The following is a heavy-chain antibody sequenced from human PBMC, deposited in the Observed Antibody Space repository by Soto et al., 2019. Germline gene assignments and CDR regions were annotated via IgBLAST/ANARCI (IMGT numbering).Heavy chain of an antibody. CDR3: ASSSTVLLPTAMTGWFDP. CDR1: GGSISSYY. D-gene: IGHD2-2*01. V-gene: IGHV4-59*08. J-gene: IGHJ5*02. CDR2: IYYSGST. Sequence: SETLSLTCTVSGGSISSYYWSWIRQPPGKGLEWIGYIYYSGSTNYNPSLKSRVTVSVDTSKNQFSLKLSSVTAADTAVYYCASSSTVLLPTAMTGWFDPWGQGTLVTVSS.